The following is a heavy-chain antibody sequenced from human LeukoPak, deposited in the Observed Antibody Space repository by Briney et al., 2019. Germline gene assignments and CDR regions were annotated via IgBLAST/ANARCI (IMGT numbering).Heavy chain of an antibody. J-gene: IGHJ6*03. D-gene: IGHD4-11*01. CDR3: ARVTTVHYYYYYMDV. CDR1: GGTFSSYA. Sequence: ASVKVSCKASGGTFSSYAISWVRQAPGQGLEWMGGINPIFGTANYAQKFQGRVTITTDESTSTAYMELSSLRSEDTAVYYCARVTTVHYYYYYMDVWGKGTTVTVSS. V-gene: IGHV1-69*05. CDR2: INPIFGTA.